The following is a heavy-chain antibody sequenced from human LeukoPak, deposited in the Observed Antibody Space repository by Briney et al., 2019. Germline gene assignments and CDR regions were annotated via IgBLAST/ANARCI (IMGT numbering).Heavy chain of an antibody. J-gene: IGHJ4*02. CDR3: ARAYYYGSGSYGLDY. CDR2: IYYSGST. V-gene: IGHV4-30-4*02. Sequence: SETLSLTCTVSGGSISSGDYYWSWIRQPPGKGLEWIGYIYYSGSTYYNPSLKSRVTISVDTSKNQFSLKLTSVTAADTAVYYCARAYYYGSGSYGLDYWGQGTLVTVSS. D-gene: IGHD3-10*01. CDR1: GGSISSGDYY.